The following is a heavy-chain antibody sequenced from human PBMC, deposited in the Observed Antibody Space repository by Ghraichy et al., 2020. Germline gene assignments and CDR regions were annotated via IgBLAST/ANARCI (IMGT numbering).Heavy chain of an antibody. Sequence: SETLSLTCTVSGGSLSIYYWSWIRQPPGKGLEWIGYIYTSGSTNYNPSLKSRVSISVDTSKNQCTLKLSSVTAVDTAVYYCARMEGSGWSYYFDYWGQGTLVTVSS. CDR3: ARMEGSGWSYYFDY. V-gene: IGHV4-4*09. J-gene: IGHJ4*02. CDR1: GGSLSIYY. D-gene: IGHD6-19*01. CDR2: IYTSGST.